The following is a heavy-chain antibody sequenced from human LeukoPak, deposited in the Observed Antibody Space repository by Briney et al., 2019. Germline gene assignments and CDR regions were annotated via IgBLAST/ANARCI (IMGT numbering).Heavy chain of an antibody. D-gene: IGHD1-26*01. J-gene: IGHJ3*02. V-gene: IGHV3-23*01. CDR1: GFTFSSYW. CDR3: AKFVGATSVTDDALDI. CDR2: ITGSGGSGGST. Sequence: GGSLRLSCAASGFTFSSYWMSWVRQAPGKGLEWVSTITGSGGSGGSTYYADAVRGRFTISRDNSNNTLYLQMDSLRAEDTAVYYCAKFVGATSVTDDALDIWGQGTMVTVSS.